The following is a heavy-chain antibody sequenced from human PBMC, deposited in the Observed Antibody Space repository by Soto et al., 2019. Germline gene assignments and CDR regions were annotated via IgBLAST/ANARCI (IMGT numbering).Heavy chain of an antibody. CDR3: ARGRIAAPGNSDFDS. Sequence: SETLSLTCIVSGGSIATTSYYWGWIRQPPGRGLGWIGSIYYTGSTYYSPSLKSRVTKSVDTSKNQFSLKLNSVTAADTAVYYCARGRIAAPGNSDFDSWGQGALVTVSS. V-gene: IGHV4-39*01. J-gene: IGHJ4*02. CDR2: IYYTGST. D-gene: IGHD6-13*01. CDR1: GGSIATTSYY.